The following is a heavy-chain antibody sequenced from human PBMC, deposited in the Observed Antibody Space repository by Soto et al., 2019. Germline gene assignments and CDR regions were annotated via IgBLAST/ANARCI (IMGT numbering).Heavy chain of an antibody. CDR1: GFTFSTYW. CDR3: ARAIVFYGMDV. Sequence: GGSLRLSCAASGFTFSTYWMHWVRQAPGKGLVWVSRTNSDGSSTTYAESVKGRFTVSRDNAKNTLYLQMNSLRAEDTAVYYCARAIVFYGMDVWGQGTTVNVSS. D-gene: IGHD3-22*01. J-gene: IGHJ6*02. V-gene: IGHV3-74*01. CDR2: TNSDGSST.